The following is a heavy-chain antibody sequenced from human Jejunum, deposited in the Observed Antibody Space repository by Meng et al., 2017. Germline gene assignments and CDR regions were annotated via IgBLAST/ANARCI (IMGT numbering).Heavy chain of an antibody. CDR2: ISGDGSTT. V-gene: IGHV3-74*01. D-gene: IGHD2-15*01. CDR1: GFTFSSYC. Sequence: GESLKISCVASGFTFSSYCMHWVRQTPGKGLVWVSRISGDGSTTSYADSVKGRFTVSRDNAKNTLYLQMNSQTAEDTAVYYCKRQLCSDGSRYGSFHHWGQGTLVTVSS. J-gene: IGHJ1*01. CDR3: KRQLCSDGSRYGSFHH.